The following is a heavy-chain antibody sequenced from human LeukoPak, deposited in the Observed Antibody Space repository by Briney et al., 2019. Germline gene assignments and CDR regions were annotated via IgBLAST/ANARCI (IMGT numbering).Heavy chain of an antibody. J-gene: IGHJ4*02. D-gene: IGHD4-17*01. CDR1: GGSISSYY. V-gene: IGHV4-59*08. CDR3: ARATAVTTAVDY. Sequence: ETLSLTCTVSGGSISSYYWSWVRQPPGKGLEWIGYIYYSGSTNYNPSLKSRVTISVDTSKNQFSLKLSSVTAADTAVYYCARATAVTTAVDYWGQGTLVTVSS. CDR2: IYYSGST.